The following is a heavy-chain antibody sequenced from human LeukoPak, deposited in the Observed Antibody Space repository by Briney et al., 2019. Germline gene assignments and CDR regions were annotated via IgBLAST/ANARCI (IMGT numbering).Heavy chain of an antibody. J-gene: IGHJ4*02. CDR3: AREETYSSSWTVFDY. D-gene: IGHD6-13*01. V-gene: IGHV3-23*01. CDR1: AFAFSNHA. CDR2: ISISGGTT. Sequence: PGGSLRLSCTASAFAFSNHAMSWVRQAPGKGLEWVSSISISGGTTYYADSVKGRFTISRENSKNTLYLQMNSLRAEDTAVYYCAREETYSSSWTVFDYWGQGTLVTVSS.